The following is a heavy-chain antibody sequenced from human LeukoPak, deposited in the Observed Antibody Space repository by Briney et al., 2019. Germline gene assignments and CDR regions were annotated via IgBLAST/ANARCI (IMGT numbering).Heavy chain of an antibody. Sequence: HPGGSLRLSCAASGFTFSSYAMSWVRQAPGKGLEWVSAISGSGGSTYYADSVKGRFTISRDNSKNTLYLQMNSLRAEDTAVYYCASGILIMITFGGVNYWGQGTLVTVSS. CDR3: ASGILIMITFGGVNY. D-gene: IGHD3-16*01. CDR2: ISGSGGST. CDR1: GFTFSSYA. V-gene: IGHV3-23*01. J-gene: IGHJ4*02.